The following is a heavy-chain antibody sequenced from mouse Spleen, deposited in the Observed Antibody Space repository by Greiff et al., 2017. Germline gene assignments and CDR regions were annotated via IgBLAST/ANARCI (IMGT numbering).Heavy chain of an antibody. CDR1: GYTFTSYW. V-gene: IGHV1-55*01. CDR2: IYPGSGST. Sequence: QVQLQQPGAELVKPGASVKLSCKASGYTFTSYWMHWVKQRPGLGLEWIGDIYPGSGSTNYNEKFKSKATLTVDTSSSTAYMQLSSLTSEDSAVYYCAGTIYFAMDYWGQGTSVTVSS. CDR3: AGTIYFAMDY. J-gene: IGHJ4*01.